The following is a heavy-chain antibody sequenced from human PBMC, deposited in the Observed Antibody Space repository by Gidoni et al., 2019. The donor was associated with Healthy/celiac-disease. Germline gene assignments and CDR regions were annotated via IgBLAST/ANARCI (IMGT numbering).Heavy chain of an antibody. CDR3: ARVLTPVLRYFDWLSHLPSYFDY. J-gene: IGHJ4*02. Sequence: QVQLVQSGAEVKKPGASVKVSCKASGYTFTSYGISWVRQAPGQGLEWMGWISAYNGNTNYAQKLQGRVTMTTDTSTSTAYMELRSLRSDDTAVYYCARVLTPVLRYFDWLSHLPSYFDYWGQGTLVTVSS. CDR2: ISAYNGNT. V-gene: IGHV1-18*01. D-gene: IGHD3-9*01. CDR1: GYTFTSYG.